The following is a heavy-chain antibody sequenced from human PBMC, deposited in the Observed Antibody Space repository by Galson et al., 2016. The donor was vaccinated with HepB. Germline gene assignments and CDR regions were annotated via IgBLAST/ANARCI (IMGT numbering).Heavy chain of an antibody. CDR2: IKSDGSST. V-gene: IGHV3-74*01. CDR3: AAYLGV. D-gene: IGHD2-21*01. Sequence: SLRLSCAASGFTLSNYWMGWVRQAPGKGLVWVSRIKSDGSSTSYADSVKGRFTISRDNAKNMLYLQMNSLRAEDTAVYYCAAYLGVWGQGTMVTVSS. CDR1: GFTLSNYW. J-gene: IGHJ3*01.